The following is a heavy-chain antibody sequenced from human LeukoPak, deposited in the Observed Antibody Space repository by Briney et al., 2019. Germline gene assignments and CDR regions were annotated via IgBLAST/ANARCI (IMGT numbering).Heavy chain of an antibody. D-gene: IGHD2-15*01. J-gene: IGHJ6*02. V-gene: IGHV1-69*13. CDR2: IIPIFGTA. CDR3: ARGYCSGGSCLNDPYYYYGMDV. Sequence: GASVKVSCKASGGTFSSYAISWVRQAPGQGLEWMGGIIPIFGTANYAQKFQGRVTITADESTSTAYMELSSLRSVDTAVYYCARGYCSGGSCLNDPYYYYGMDVWGQGTTVTVSS. CDR1: GGTFSSYA.